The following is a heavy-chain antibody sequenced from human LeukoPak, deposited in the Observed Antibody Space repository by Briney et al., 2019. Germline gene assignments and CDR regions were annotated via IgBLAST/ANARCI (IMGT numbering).Heavy chain of an antibody. CDR3: ARGSRTIFGVVIPFDY. J-gene: IGHJ4*02. Sequence: ASVKVSCKASGYTFTGYYMHWVRQAPGQGLEWMGWISPNSGGANYAQKFQGRVTMTRDTSINTAYMELSRLRSDDTAVYYCARGSRTIFGVVIPFDYWGQGTLVTVSS. CDR2: ISPNSGGA. D-gene: IGHD3-3*01. CDR1: GYTFTGYY. V-gene: IGHV1-2*02.